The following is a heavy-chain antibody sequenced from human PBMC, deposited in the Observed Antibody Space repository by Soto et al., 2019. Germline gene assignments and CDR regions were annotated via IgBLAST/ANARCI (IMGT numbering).Heavy chain of an antibody. Sequence: PGGSLRLSCAASGFTFSSYSMNWVRQAPGKGLEWVSSISSSSSYIYYADSVKGRFTISRDNAKNSLYLQMNSLRDEDTAVYYCARGYDFWSGYYHFDYWGQGTLVNVSS. J-gene: IGHJ4*02. D-gene: IGHD3-3*01. CDR1: GFTFSSYS. CDR3: ARGYDFWSGYYHFDY. V-gene: IGHV3-21*01. CDR2: ISSSSSYI.